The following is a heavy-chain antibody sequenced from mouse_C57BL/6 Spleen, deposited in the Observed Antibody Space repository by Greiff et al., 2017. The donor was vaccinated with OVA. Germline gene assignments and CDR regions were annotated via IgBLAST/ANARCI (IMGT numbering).Heavy chain of an antibody. Sequence: DVQLVESGGGLVKPGGSLKLSCAASGFTFSDYGMHWVRQAPEKGLGWVAYISSGSSTIHYADTVKGRFTISRDNAKNTLCLQMTSLRSEDTAMYYCARSYGSSPHWYFDVWGTGTTVTVSS. CDR3: ARSYGSSPHWYFDV. D-gene: IGHD1-1*01. CDR1: GFTFSDYG. J-gene: IGHJ1*03. CDR2: ISSGSSTI. V-gene: IGHV5-17*01.